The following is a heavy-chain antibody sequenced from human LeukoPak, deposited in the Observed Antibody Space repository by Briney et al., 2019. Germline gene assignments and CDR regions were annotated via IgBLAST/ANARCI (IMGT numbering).Heavy chain of an antibody. CDR1: GGSISSGDYY. Sequence: PSETLSLTCTVSGGSISSGDYYWSWIRQPPGKGLEWIGYIYYSGSTYYNPSLKSRVTISVDTSKNQFSLKLSSVTAADTAVYYCARDQGYYYDSSGYYRPAGTFDYWGQGTLVTVSS. CDR3: ARDQGYYYDSSGYYRPAGTFDY. D-gene: IGHD3-22*01. CDR2: IYYSGST. J-gene: IGHJ4*02. V-gene: IGHV4-30-4*01.